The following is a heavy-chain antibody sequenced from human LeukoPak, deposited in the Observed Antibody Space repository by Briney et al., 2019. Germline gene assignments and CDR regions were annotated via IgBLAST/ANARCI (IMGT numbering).Heavy chain of an antibody. CDR2: IYSGGST. CDR1: GFTVSSNY. V-gene: IGHV3-66*02. J-gene: IGHJ5*02. D-gene: IGHD3-22*01. Sequence: GGSLRLSCAASGFTVSSNYMSWVRQAPGKGLEWVSVIYSGGSTYYADSVKGRFTISSDNSKNTLYLQMNSLRAEDTAVYYCARVDYYDSSGYLPWGQGTLVTVSS. CDR3: ARVDYYDSSGYLP.